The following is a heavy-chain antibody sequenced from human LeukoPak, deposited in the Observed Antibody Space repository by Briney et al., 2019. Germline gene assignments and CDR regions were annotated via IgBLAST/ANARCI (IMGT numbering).Heavy chain of an antibody. Sequence: GRSLRLSCAASGFTFSSYGMHWVRQAPGEGVEWVAVISYDGSNKYYADSVKGRFTISRDNSKNTLYLQMNSLRAEDTAVYYCAKDRDSTYDYWGQGTLVTVSS. CDR2: ISYDGSNK. V-gene: IGHV3-30*18. CDR3: AKDRDSTYDY. J-gene: IGHJ4*02. D-gene: IGHD6-13*01. CDR1: GFTFSSYG.